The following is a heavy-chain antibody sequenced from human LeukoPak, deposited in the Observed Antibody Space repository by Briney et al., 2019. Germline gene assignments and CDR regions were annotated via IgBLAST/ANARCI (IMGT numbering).Heavy chain of an antibody. CDR1: GYTFTSYD. V-gene: IGHV1-18*01. D-gene: IGHD1-26*01. J-gene: IGHJ6*02. Sequence: ASVKVSCKASGYTFTSYDISWVRQAPGQGLEWMGWISAYNDNTNYAQKLQGRVTMTTDTSTSTAYMELRSLRSDDTAVYYRARDHDGTGYYGMDVWGQGTTVTVSS. CDR3: ARDHDGTGYYGMDV. CDR2: ISAYNDNT.